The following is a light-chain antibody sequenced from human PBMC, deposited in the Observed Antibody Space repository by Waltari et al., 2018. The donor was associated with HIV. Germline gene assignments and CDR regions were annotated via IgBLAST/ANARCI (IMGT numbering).Light chain of an antibody. J-gene: IGLJ2*01. CDR2: EVS. CDR3: CSYAGSSTVV. CDR1: SSDVGSYTL. V-gene: IGLV2-23*02. Sequence: QSALTQPASVSGSPGSSITISCPGTSSDVGSYTLCSWYQQHPGKAPKLMIYEVSKRPSGVSNRFSGSKSGNTASLTISGLQAEDEADYYCCSYAGSSTVVFGGGTKLTVL.